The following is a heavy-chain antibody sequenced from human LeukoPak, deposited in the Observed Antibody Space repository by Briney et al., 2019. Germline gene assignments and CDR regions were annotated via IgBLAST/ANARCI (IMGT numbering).Heavy chain of an antibody. CDR2: FDPEDGET. J-gene: IGHJ4*02. CDR1: GYTLTELS. CDR3: ATPRDSGSYRDY. V-gene: IGHV1-24*01. Sequence: ASVKVSCKVSGYTLTELSMHWVRQAPGKGLEWMGGFDPEDGETIYAQKFQGRVTMTEDTPTDTAYMELSSLRSEDTAVYYCATPRDSGSYRDYWGQGTLVTVSS. D-gene: IGHD1-26*01.